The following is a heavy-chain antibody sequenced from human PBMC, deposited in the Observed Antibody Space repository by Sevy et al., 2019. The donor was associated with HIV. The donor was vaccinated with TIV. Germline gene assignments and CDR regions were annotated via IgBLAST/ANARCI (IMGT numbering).Heavy chain of an antibody. Sequence: ASVKVSCKASGYTFTSQYMHWVRQAPGQWLEWMGIISPGGGSTSCAQKFQGRVTMPRDTSTSTVYMELSSLRSEDTAVYYCARDSDNYDILTGYYPFDYWGQGTLVTVSS. J-gene: IGHJ4*02. V-gene: IGHV1-46*01. CDR1: GYTFTSQY. D-gene: IGHD3-9*01. CDR2: ISPGGGST. CDR3: ARDSDNYDILTGYYPFDY.